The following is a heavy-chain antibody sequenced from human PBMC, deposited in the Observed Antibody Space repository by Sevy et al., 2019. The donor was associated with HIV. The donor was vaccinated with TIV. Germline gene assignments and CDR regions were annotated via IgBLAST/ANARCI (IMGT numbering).Heavy chain of an antibody. J-gene: IGHJ6*02. CDR2: MNPNSGNT. Sequence: ASVEVSCKASGYTFTSYDINWVRQATGQGLEWMGWMNPNSGNTGYAQTFQGRVTMTRNTSISTAYMELSSLRSEDTAVYYCARTEPGIAAYGMDVWGQGTTVTVSS. CDR1: GYTFTSYD. CDR3: ARTEPGIAAYGMDV. V-gene: IGHV1-8*01. D-gene: IGHD6-13*01.